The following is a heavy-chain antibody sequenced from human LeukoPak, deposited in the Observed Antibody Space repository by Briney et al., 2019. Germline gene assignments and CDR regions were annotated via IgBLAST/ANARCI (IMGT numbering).Heavy chain of an antibody. D-gene: IGHD5-18*01. V-gene: IGHV4-34*01. CDR2: INHSGST. J-gene: IGHJ6*03. CDR3: ARGTWIQLWLPTGYYYYMDV. Sequence: SETLSLTCAVYGGSFSGYYWSWIRQPPGKGLEWIGEINHSGSTNYNPSLKSRVTISVDTSKNQFSLKLSSVTAADTAVYYCARGTWIQLWLPTGYYYYMDVWAKGPRSPSP. CDR1: GGSFSGYY.